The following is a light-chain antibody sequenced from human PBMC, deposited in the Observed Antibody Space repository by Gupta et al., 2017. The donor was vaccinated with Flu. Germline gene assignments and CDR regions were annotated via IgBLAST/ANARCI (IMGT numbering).Light chain of an antibody. Sequence: QPVLTQPPPWPPPPGQKFTIPSSASSSNIGNDFVSWYQQFPGTAPKLLIYENTKRPSGIPDRFSGSKSGTSATLGITGLQTGDEAEYFCGTWDASLAGGVFGGGTKLTVL. CDR2: ENT. CDR1: SSNIGNDF. V-gene: IGLV1-51*01. CDR3: GTWDASLAGGV. J-gene: IGLJ2*01.